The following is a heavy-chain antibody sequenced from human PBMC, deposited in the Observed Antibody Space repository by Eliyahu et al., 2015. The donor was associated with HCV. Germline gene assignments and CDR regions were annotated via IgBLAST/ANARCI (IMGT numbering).Heavy chain of an antibody. Sequence: QVQLVESGGGVVQPGGSLRLXCAASGFTFSSXXXHWVRQAPGKGLXWVAFIRYDGSNKYXADSVKGRFTISRDNSKNTLYLQMNSLRAEDTAVYYCAKDGRYCSSTSCYAGWFDPWGQGTLVTVSS. CDR1: GFTFSSXX. CDR2: IRYDGSNK. CDR3: AKDGRYCSSTSCYAGWFDP. J-gene: IGHJ5*02. V-gene: IGHV3-30*02. D-gene: IGHD2-2*01.